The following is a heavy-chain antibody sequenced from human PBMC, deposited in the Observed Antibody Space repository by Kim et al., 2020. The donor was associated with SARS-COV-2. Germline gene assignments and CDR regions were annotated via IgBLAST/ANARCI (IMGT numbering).Heavy chain of an antibody. D-gene: IGHD6-19*01. CDR1: GFTFSSYA. CDR3: AKDQGSGWAFDY. V-gene: IGHV3-23*01. CDR2: IGGSGGST. J-gene: IGHJ4*02. Sequence: GGSLRLSCAASGFTFSSYAMNWVRQAPGQGLEWVSAIGGSGGSTYYADSVKGRFTIPRDNSKNTLYLQMNSLRAEDTAIYYCAKDQGSGWAFDYWGQGNL.